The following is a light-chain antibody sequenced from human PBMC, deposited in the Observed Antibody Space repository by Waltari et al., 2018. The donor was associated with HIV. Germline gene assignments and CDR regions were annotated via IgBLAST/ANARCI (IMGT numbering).Light chain of an antibody. J-gene: IGLJ1*01. CDR3: CSYAGSYV. CDR1: SSDVGNSNY. CDR2: DVS. Sequence: QSALTQPRSMSGSPGQSVTISCTGTSSDVGNSNYVSWYQQHPGKAPKLMIYDVSKRPSGVPDRSSGSKSGNTASLTISGLQAEDEADYYCCSYAGSYVFGIGTEVTVL. V-gene: IGLV2-11*01.